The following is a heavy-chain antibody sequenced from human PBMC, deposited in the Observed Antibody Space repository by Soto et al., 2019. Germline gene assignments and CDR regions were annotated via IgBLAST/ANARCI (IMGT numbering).Heavy chain of an antibody. V-gene: IGHV3-30*18. CDR2: ISYDGSNK. J-gene: IGHJ4*02. CDR3: AKSGPPNAPKRYHYDGTGYYDGYFDS. D-gene: IGHD3-22*01. CDR1: GFNFRNYG. Sequence: PGGSLRLSCAASGFNFRNYGMHWVRQAPGKGLEWVAVISYDGSNKYYADFVKGRFTISRDNSMNAVWLQMSTLTSDDTAMYYCAKSGPPNAPKRYHYDGTGYYDGYFDSWGQGTLVTVSS.